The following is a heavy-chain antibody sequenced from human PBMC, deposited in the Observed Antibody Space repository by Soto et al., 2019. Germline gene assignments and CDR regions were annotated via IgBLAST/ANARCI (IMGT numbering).Heavy chain of an antibody. V-gene: IGHV4-39*01. CDR2: ICYSGDT. CDR3: ARHYPFGSGSYSPYYFDS. Sequence: KASETLSLTCAVSGGSISSINYCWGWIRQPPGEGLEWIGTICYSGDTYYNPSLKSRLTISVDTSKNQFSLKLSSVTAADTAVYYCARHYPFGSGSYSPYYFDSWGQGTLVTVSS. J-gene: IGHJ4*02. D-gene: IGHD3-10*01. CDR1: GGSISSINYC.